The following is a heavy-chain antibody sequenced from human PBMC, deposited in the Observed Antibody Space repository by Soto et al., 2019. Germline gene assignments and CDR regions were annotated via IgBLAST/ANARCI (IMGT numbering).Heavy chain of an antibody. J-gene: IGHJ5*02. V-gene: IGHV3-11*06. D-gene: IGHD2-15*01. CDR1: GFTFGDSY. CDR3: VRGGGGGLFDP. CDR2: ISPGSRYP. Sequence: PGGSLRLSGAGSGFTFGDSYMSWIRQAPGKGLEWLSYISPGSRYPAYADSVKGRFTISRDNAKRSRYLQMMSLTAEDTAIYYCVRGGGGGLFDPWGQGTMVTVSS.